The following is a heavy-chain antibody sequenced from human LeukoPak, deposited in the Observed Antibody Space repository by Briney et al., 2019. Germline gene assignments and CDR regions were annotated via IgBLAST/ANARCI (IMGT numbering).Heavy chain of an antibody. V-gene: IGHV1-2*02. CDR2: INPNSGGT. CDR3: ASSAGYCSGGSCYYWFDP. J-gene: IGHJ5*02. CDR1: GYTFTGYY. D-gene: IGHD2-15*01. Sequence: ASVKVSCKASGYTFTGYYMHWVRQAPGQGLEWMGWINPNSGGTNYAQKFQGRVTMTRDTSISTAYMELSRVRSDDTAVYYCASSAGYCSGGSCYYWFDPWGQGTLVTVSS.